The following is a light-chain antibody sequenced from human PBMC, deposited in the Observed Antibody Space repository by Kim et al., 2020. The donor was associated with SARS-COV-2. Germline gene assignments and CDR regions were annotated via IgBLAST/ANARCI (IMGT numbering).Light chain of an antibody. J-gene: IGKJ3*01. CDR3: QQYNSYSVT. CDR1: QSISSW. Sequence: ACVGDRVTITCRASQSISSWLAWYQQKPGKAPKLLIYDASSLESGVPSRFSGSGSGTEFTLTISSLQPDDFATYYCQQYNSYSVTFGPGTKVDIK. V-gene: IGKV1-5*01. CDR2: DAS.